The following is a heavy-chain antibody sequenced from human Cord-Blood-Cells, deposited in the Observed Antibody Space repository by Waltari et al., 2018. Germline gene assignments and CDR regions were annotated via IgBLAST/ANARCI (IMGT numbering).Heavy chain of an antibody. CDR1: GGSFSGYY. D-gene: IGHD6-13*01. Sequence: LTCAVYGGSFSGYYWSWIRQPPGKGLEWIGEINHSGSTNYNPSLKSRVTISVDTSKNQFSLKLSSVTAPDTAVYYCARVKTSSSWFDYWGQGTLVTV. CDR2: INHSGST. CDR3: ARVKTSSSWFDY. J-gene: IGHJ4*02. V-gene: IGHV4-34*01.